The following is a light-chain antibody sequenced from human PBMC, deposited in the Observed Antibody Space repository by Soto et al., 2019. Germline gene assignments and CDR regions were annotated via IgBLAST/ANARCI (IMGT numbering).Light chain of an antibody. CDR2: EVS. J-gene: IGLJ1*01. CDR1: SSDVGGYNY. CDR3: SSYTIRSTYV. Sequence: SALTQPASVSGSPGQSITISCTGTSSDVGGYNYVSWYQQHPGKAPQLMIYEVSNRPSGVSNRFSASKSGNTASLNISGLQAEDEADYYCSSYTIRSTYVFGTGTKV. V-gene: IGLV2-14*01.